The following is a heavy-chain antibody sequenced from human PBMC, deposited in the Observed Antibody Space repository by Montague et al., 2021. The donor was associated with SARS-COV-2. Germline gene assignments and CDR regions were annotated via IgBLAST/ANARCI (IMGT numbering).Heavy chain of an antibody. Sequence: SETLSLTCTVSGGSISSYYWSWIRQPPGKGLEWIGYIYYSGSTNYNPSLKSRVTISVDTSKNQFSLKLSSVTAADTAVYYCASVEREYYCGFGVSAHFDYWGQGTLVTVSS. CDR3: ASVEREYYCGFGVSAHFDY. V-gene: IGHV4-59*01. CDR2: IYYSGST. CDR1: GGSISSYY. J-gene: IGHJ4*02. D-gene: IGHD2-21*01.